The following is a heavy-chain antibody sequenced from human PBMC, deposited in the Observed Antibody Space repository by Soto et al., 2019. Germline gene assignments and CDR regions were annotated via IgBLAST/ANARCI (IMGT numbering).Heavy chain of an antibody. V-gene: IGHV4-39*02. CDR2: INFTGKM. Sequence: LSLTCSVTGGSIRNSSFYWGWIRQAPGKGLEWIGSINFTGKMGSHPSLKSRLSISADTSKNHFSLRLTSVTAADTAVYYCVISQMFPRDYFDPGGQGTRVTVSS. CDR1: GGSIRNSSFY. J-gene: IGHJ5*02. D-gene: IGHD3-10*02. CDR3: VISQMFPRDYFDP.